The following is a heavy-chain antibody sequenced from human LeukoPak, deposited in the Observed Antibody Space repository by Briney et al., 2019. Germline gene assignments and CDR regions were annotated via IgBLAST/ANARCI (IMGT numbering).Heavy chain of an antibody. Sequence: GGSLRLSCAASGFTFSSYSMNWVRQAPGKGLEWVSYISSSSSTIYYADSVKGRFTISRDNAKNSLYLQMNSLRAEDTAVYYCASLVLRFSGDVRGKGTTVTVSS. CDR3: ASLVLRFSGDV. CDR2: ISSSSSTI. V-gene: IGHV3-48*04. J-gene: IGHJ6*04. CDR1: GFTFSSYS. D-gene: IGHD3-3*01.